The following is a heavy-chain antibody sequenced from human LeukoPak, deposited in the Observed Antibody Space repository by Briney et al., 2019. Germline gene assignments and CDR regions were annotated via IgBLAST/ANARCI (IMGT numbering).Heavy chain of an antibody. Sequence: GGSLRLSCAASGFTFSSYAMHWVRQAPGKGLEWVAVISYDGSNKYYADSVKGRFTISRDNAKNSLYPQMNSLRAEDTAVYYCASARWLQLLHYWGQGTLVTVSS. J-gene: IGHJ4*02. CDR2: ISYDGSNK. V-gene: IGHV3-30-3*01. CDR1: GFTFSSYA. CDR3: ASARWLQLLHY. D-gene: IGHD5-24*01.